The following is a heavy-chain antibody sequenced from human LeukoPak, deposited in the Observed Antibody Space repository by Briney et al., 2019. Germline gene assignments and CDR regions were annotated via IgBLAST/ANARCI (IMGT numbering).Heavy chain of an antibody. CDR1: GGSISSYY. Sequence: SETLSLTCTVSGGSISSYYWSWIRQPPGKGLEWIGYIYYSGSTNYNPSLKSRVTISVDTSKNQFSLKLSPVTAADRAVYYCARFVRAAMAAFDYWGQGTLVTVSS. CDR3: ARFVRAAMAAFDY. J-gene: IGHJ4*02. D-gene: IGHD5-18*01. V-gene: IGHV4-59*08. CDR2: IYYSGST.